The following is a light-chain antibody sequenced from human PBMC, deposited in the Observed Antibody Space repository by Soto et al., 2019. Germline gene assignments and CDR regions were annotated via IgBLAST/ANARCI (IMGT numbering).Light chain of an antibody. CDR3: QHFGNSLWT. CDR1: RSISTY. V-gene: IGKV3-11*01. Sequence: ETVLTQSPATLSLSPGERATLSCRASRSISTYLAWYQQKPGQAPRLLIYEALNRATGIPDRFSGSGSGTDFTLTISGLEPEDFAVYYCQHFGNSLWTFGQGTKVDIK. J-gene: IGKJ1*01. CDR2: EAL.